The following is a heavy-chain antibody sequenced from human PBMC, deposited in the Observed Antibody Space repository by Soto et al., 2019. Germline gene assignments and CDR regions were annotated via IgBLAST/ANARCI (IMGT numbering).Heavy chain of an antibody. Sequence: ASVKVYCKASGYTFTSYGISWVRQAPGQGLEWMGWISAYNGNTNYAQKLQGRVTMTTDTSTSTAYMELRSLRSDDTAVYYCARDRIMIVVVPAAYWGQETLVPVPP. CDR1: GYTFTSYG. CDR3: ARDRIMIVVVPAAY. D-gene: IGHD3-22*01. J-gene: IGHJ4*02. CDR2: ISAYNGNT. V-gene: IGHV1-18*01.